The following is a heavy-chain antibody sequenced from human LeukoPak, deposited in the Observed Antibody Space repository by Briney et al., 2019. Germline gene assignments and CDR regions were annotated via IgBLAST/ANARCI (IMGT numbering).Heavy chain of an antibody. J-gene: IGHJ6*02. V-gene: IGHV1-8*02. CDR1: GYAFTSYD. CDR3: ATRTPLIRGIIRTYFYLGMDV. CDR2: MNPNSGNT. D-gene: IGHD3-10*01. Sequence: ASVKVSCKASGYAFTSYDINWVRQATGQGLEWMGWMNPNSGNTGYAQKFQGRVTITRDTSITTAYMELSSLTSEDTAVYYCATRTPLIRGIIRTYFYLGMDVWGQGTTVIVSS.